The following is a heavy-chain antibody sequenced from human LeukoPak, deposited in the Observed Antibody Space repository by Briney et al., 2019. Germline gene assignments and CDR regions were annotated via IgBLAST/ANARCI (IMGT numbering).Heavy chain of an antibody. D-gene: IGHD3-16*01. V-gene: IGHV4-59*01. J-gene: IGHJ4*02. CDR2: IYYSGST. CDR3: ARACWGGTCVPY. CDR1: GDSISSYY. Sequence: SETLSLTCTVSGDSISSYYWSWIRQPPGKGLEWIGYIYYSGSTNYNPSLKSRVTISVDTSKNQFSLKLSSVTAADTAVYYCARACWGGTCVPYWGQGTLVTVSS.